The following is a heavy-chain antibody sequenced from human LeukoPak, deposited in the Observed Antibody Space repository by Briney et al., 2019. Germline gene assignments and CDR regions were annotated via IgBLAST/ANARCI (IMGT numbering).Heavy chain of an antibody. D-gene: IGHD1-26*01. J-gene: IGHJ6*02. V-gene: IGHV1-3*01. CDR3: ARARGGKWASYYYYGMDV. Sequence: GASVKVSCKASGYTFTSYAMHWVRQAPGQRLEWMGWINAGNGNTKYSQKFQGRVTITRDTSASTAYMELSSLRSEDTAVHYCARARGGKWASYYYYGMDVWGQGTTVTVSS. CDR2: INAGNGNT. CDR1: GYTFTSYA.